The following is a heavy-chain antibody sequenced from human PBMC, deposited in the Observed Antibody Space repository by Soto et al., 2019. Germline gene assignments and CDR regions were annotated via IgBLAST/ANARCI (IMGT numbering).Heavy chain of an antibody. CDR1: GFTFSSYS. J-gene: IGHJ6*02. D-gene: IGHD2-2*02. V-gene: IGHV3-21*01. CDR2: ISSSSSYI. Sequence: GGSLRLSCAASGFTFSSYSMNWVRQAPGKGLEWVSSISSSSSYIYYADSVKGRFTISRDNAKNSLYLQMNSLRAEDTAVYYCARGRKLLYTYYGMDVWGQGTTVTVS. CDR3: ARGRKLLYTYYGMDV.